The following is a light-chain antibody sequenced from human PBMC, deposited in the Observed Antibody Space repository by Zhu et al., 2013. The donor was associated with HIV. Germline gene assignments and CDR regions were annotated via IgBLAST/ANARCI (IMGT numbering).Light chain of an antibody. CDR3: QQCSDWPTT. V-gene: IGKV3-15*01. J-gene: IGKJ2*01. Sequence: EIVLTQSPGTLSLSPGERATLSCRASQSISSNLAWYQQKPGQAPRLLIYDASTRATNIPARFSGSGSGTEFTLTISSLQSEDFAVYFCQQCSDWPTTFGQGTKLEIK. CDR2: DAS. CDR1: QSISSN.